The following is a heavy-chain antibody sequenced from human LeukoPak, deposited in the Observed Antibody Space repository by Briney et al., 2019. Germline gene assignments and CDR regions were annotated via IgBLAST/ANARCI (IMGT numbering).Heavy chain of an antibody. CDR3: ARETRFITPAFDI. Sequence: GGSLRLSCAASGFTFSSYWMSWVRQAPGKGLEWVANIKQDGSEKYYVDSVKGRFTISRDNAKNSLYLQMNSLRAEDTAVYYRARETRFITPAFDIWGQGTMVTVSS. J-gene: IGHJ3*02. CDR1: GFTFSSYW. V-gene: IGHV3-7*03. CDR2: IKQDGSEK. D-gene: IGHD3-22*01.